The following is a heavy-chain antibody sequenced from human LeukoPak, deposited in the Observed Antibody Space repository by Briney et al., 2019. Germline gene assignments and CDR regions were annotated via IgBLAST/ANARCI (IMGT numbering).Heavy chain of an antibody. J-gene: IGHJ4*02. CDR1: GFTFSSYS. CDR3: ASPPNYDILTGYPY. CDR2: ISSSSYI. D-gene: IGHD3-9*01. Sequence: PGRPLRLSCAASGFTFSSYSMNWVCQAPGKGLEWVSSISSSSYIYYADSVKGRFTISRDNAKNSLYLQMNSLRAEDTAVYYCASPPNYDILTGYPYWGQGTLVTVSS. V-gene: IGHV3-21*01.